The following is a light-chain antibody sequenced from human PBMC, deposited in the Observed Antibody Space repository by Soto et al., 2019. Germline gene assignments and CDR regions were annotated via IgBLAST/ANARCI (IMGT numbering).Light chain of an antibody. CDR1: SSDVGGYVY. J-gene: IGLJ1*01. CDR2: DVY. Sequence: QSALTQPRSVSGSPGQSVTISCTGTSSDVGGYVYVSWYRQDPGKAPQPIIYDVYNRPSGVPDRFPGSKSGNTASLTVSGLQPEDEADYYCCAYAGNSFVFGTGTKVTVL. CDR3: CAYAGNSFV. V-gene: IGLV2-11*01.